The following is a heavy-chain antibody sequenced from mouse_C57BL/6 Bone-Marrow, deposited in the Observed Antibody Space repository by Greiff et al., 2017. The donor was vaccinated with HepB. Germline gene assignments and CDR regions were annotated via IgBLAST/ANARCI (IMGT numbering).Heavy chain of an antibody. CDR2: ISSGSSTI. J-gene: IGHJ1*03. Sequence: EVKVVESGGGLVKPGGSLKLSCAASGFTFSDYGMHWVRQAPEKGLEWVAYISSGSSTIYYADTVKGRFTISRDNAKNTLFLQMTSLRSEDTAMYYCARNYDGSSFDWYFDVWGTGTTVTVSS. CDR3: ARNYDGSSFDWYFDV. V-gene: IGHV5-17*01. CDR1: GFTFSDYG. D-gene: IGHD1-1*01.